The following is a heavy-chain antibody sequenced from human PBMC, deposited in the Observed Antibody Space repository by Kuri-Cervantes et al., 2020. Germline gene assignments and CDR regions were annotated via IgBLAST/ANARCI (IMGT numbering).Heavy chain of an antibody. V-gene: IGHV3-74*01. CDR3: ARFGSN. D-gene: IGHD3-10*01. CDR2: INSDGSST. Sequence: GESLKISCAASGFTFSNAWMHWVRQAPGKGLVWVSRINSDGSSTSYADSVKGRFTIFRDNAKNTLYLQMNSLRAEDTAVYYCARFGSNWGQGTLVTVSS. CDR1: GFTFSNAW. J-gene: IGHJ4*02.